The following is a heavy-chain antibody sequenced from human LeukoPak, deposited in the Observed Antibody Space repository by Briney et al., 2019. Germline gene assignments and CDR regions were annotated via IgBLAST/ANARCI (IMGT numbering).Heavy chain of an antibody. CDR3: TTDDIPRSDY. CDR2: IKSKADGGTT. D-gene: IGHD2-2*02. CDR1: GFTLSSYA. J-gene: IGHJ4*02. Sequence: RGSLRLSCAASGFTLSSYAMSWVRQAPGKGLEWVGRIKSKADGGTTDYAAPVKGRFTISRDDSKTTLYLQMNSLKTEDTAVYYCTTDDIPRSDYWGQGTLVTVSS. V-gene: IGHV3-15*01.